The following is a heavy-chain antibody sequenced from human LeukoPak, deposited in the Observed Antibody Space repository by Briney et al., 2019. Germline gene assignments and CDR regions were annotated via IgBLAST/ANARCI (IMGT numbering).Heavy chain of an antibody. CDR3: ARDDYGTISSSRPFDY. D-gene: IGHD6-6*01. CDR2: ISSSSSYI. J-gene: IGHJ4*02. CDR1: GFTFSSYS. V-gene: IGHV3-21*01. Sequence: GGSLRLSCAASGFTFSSYSMNWVRQAPGKGLEWVSSISSSSSYIYYADSVKGRFTISRDNAKNSLYLQMNSLRAEDTAVYYCARDDYGTISSSRPFDYWGQGTLVTVSS.